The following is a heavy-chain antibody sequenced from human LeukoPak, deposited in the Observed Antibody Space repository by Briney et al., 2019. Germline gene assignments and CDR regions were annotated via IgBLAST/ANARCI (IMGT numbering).Heavy chain of an antibody. J-gene: IGHJ5*02. CDR3: ARLLSSGTTRNNWFDP. CDR1: GFTFDDYG. V-gene: IGHV3-20*04. CDR2: INWNGGTT. Sequence: GGSLRLSCVASGFTFDDYGMSWVRQAPGKGLEWVSGINWNGGTTGYVDSVKGRFTISRDNAKNSLYLQMNSLRAEDTALYYCARLLSSGTTRNNWFDPWGQGTLVTVSS. D-gene: IGHD1-1*01.